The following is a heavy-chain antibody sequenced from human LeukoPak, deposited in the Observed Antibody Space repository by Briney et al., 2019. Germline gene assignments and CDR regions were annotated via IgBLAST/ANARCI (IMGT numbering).Heavy chain of an antibody. CDR3: ASHPNYYYGMDV. CDR1: GFTFSSYS. J-gene: IGHJ6*02. Sequence: GGSLRLSCAASGFTFSSYSMNWVRQAPGKGLEWVSYISSSSTIYYADSVKGRFTISRDNAKNSLYLQMNSLRAEDTAVYYCASHPNYYYGMDVWGQGTTVTVSS. V-gene: IGHV3-48*04. CDR2: ISSSSTI.